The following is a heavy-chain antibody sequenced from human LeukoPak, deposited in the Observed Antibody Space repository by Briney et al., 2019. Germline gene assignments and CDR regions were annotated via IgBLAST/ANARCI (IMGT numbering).Heavy chain of an antibody. Sequence: GGSLRLSCAASGFTFSSYAMRWVRQAPGKGLEWVSVIYSGGSTYYADSVKGRFTISRDNSKNTLYLQMNSLRAEDTAVYYCARDQYYGSGGVTWGQGTLVTVSS. J-gene: IGHJ5*02. D-gene: IGHD3-10*01. V-gene: IGHV3-53*01. CDR3: ARDQYYGSGGVT. CDR1: GFTFSSYA. CDR2: IYSGGST.